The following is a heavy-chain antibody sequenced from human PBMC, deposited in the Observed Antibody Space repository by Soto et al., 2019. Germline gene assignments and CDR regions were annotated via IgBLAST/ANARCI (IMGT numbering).Heavy chain of an antibody. CDR3: ARRPTGSGSSFFDY. V-gene: IGHV4-31*03. J-gene: IGHJ4*02. CDR1: AGSITSDEYY. D-gene: IGHD3-10*01. CDR2: IHHTGST. Sequence: QVQLQESSPGLVKPSQTLSLTCTVSAGSITSDEYYWNWIRYRPGKGLEWIGFIHHTGSTFYNPSLESRASISIDTSESQFSLNLASVTVADTAVYYCARRPTGSGSSFFDYWGPGTLVTVSS.